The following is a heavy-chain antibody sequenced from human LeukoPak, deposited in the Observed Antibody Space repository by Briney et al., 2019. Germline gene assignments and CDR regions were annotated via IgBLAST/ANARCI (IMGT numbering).Heavy chain of an antibody. CDR3: ARGVAPYYYYGMDV. J-gene: IGHJ6*02. CDR1: GFTFTDYN. CDR2: ISSSSTYI. V-gene: IGHV3-21*01. Sequence: PGGSLRLSCAASGFTFTDYNMNWVRQAPGKGLEWVSSISSSSTYIYYADSVKGRFTISRDNAKNSLYLQMNSLSAEDTAVYYCARGVAPYYYYGMDVWGQGTTVTVSS.